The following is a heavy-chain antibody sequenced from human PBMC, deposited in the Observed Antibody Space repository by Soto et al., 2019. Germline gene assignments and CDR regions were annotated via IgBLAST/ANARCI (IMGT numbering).Heavy chain of an antibody. V-gene: IGHV3-21*04. CDR1: GFTFDDYA. D-gene: IGHD3-16*01. J-gene: IGHJ3*02. CDR2: ISSSSYI. CDR3: AKDLLLYDYVWASYGYEAFDM. Sequence: GGSLRLSCAASGFTFDDYAMHWVRQAPGKGLEWVSSISSSSYIYCADSVKGRFTISRDNAKNSLYLQMNSLRAEDTAVYYCAKDLLLYDYVWASYGYEAFDMWGQGTMVTVSS.